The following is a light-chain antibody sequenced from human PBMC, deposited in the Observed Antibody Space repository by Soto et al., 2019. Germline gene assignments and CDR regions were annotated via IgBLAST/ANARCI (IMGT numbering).Light chain of an antibody. J-gene: IGKJ2*01. Sequence: EIVLTQSPGTVSLSPGEIATLSFRASQSVSSSSLAWYQQRPGQAPRLLIFTASSRATGTPDRFSGSGSGTDFTLTISRLEPEDFAVYYCQLYGSSPPYIFGPGTKVDIK. CDR3: QLYGSSPPYI. CDR2: TAS. CDR1: QSVSSSS. V-gene: IGKV3-20*01.